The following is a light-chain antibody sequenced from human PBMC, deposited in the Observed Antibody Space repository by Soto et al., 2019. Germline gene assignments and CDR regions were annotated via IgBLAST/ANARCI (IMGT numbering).Light chain of an antibody. Sequence: QSVLTQPPSASGTPGQRVTISCSGSSYNIGSNYVYWYQQLPGTAPKLIIQHNTQRPSGVPDQFSGSKSGASASLAISGLRSADEANYSCAAWDDSLSGPVFGGGTKLTVL. J-gene: IGLJ3*02. CDR1: SYNIGSNY. CDR3: AAWDDSLSGPV. V-gene: IGLV1-47*02. CDR2: HNT.